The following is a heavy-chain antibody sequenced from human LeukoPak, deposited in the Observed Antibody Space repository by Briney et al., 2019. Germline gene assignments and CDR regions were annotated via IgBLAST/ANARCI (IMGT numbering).Heavy chain of an antibody. CDR3: ARESRYYDNSGYYWYFDS. V-gene: IGHV4-4*02. CDR1: GGSISSSNW. CDR2: IYPSGST. Sequence: SETLSLTCAVSGGSISSSNWWSWVRQSPGKGLEWIGEIYPSGSTNNNPSLKGRVTISVDKSKNQFSLVLRSVTAADTAVYYCARESRYYDNSGYYWYFDSWGQGTLVTVSS. J-gene: IGHJ4*02. D-gene: IGHD3-22*01.